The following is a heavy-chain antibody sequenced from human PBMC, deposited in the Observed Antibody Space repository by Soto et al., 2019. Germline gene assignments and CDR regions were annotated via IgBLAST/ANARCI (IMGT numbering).Heavy chain of an antibody. CDR3: ATSVYRGSCY. CDR1: GLTFSNYG. CDR2: ISADGGGT. J-gene: IGHJ4*02. V-gene: IGHV3-23*01. Sequence: EVQLLESGGGLVQPGESLRLSCAASGLTFSNYGMSWVRQAPGKGLEWVSSISADGGGTYYTDSVKGRFTISRDNLKKPLNLKMPGLRSEDTAIYYFATSVYRGSCYGGQGTLVTVSS. D-gene: IGHD1-26*01.